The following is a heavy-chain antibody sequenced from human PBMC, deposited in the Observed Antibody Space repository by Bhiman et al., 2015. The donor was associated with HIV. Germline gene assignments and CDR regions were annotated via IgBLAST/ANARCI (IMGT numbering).Heavy chain of an antibody. CDR2: ISWNSGSI. V-gene: IGHV3-9*01. Sequence: EVRLVESGGGLIQPGGSLRLSCAASGFTFDDYAMHWVRQAPGKGLEWVSGISWNSGSIGYADSVKGRFTISRDNAKNSLYLQMNSLRAEDTALYYCAKDMGPSIVGARTAFDIWGQGTMVTVSS. CDR3: AKDMGPSIVGARTAFDI. CDR1: GFTFDDYA. J-gene: IGHJ3*02. D-gene: IGHD1-26*01.